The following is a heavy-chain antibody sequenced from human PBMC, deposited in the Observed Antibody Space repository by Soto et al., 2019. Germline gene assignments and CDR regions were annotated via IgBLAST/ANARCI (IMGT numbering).Heavy chain of an antibody. D-gene: IGHD3-10*01. CDR1: GFTFSSYG. CDR3: ARARFEGSPIDY. J-gene: IGHJ4*02. CDR2: IWYDGSNK. V-gene: IGHV3-33*01. Sequence: GGSLRLSCAASGFTFSSYGMHWVRQAPGKGLEWVAVIWYDGSNKYYADSVKGRFTISRDNSKNTLYLQMNSLRAEDTAVYYCARARFEGSPIDYWGQGTLVTVSS.